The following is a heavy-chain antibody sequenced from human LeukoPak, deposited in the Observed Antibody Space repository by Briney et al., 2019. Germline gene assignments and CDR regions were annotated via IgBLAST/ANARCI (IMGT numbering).Heavy chain of an antibody. CDR1: GGSISSHY. CDR3: ARGRYNDYGFDY. Sequence: SETLSLTCTVSGGSISSHYWSWSRQPPGKELEWIGYLYYSGSTNYNPSFKSRVTMSVDTSKNQFSLKLNSMTAADTAVYFCARGRYNDYGFDYWGQGTLVTVSS. V-gene: IGHV4-59*11. D-gene: IGHD4-17*01. J-gene: IGHJ4*02. CDR2: LYYSGST.